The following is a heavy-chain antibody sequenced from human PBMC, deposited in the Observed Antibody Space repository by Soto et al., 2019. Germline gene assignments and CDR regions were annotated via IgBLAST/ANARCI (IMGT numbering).Heavy chain of an antibody. CDR1: GDSMTKYS. J-gene: IGHJ4*02. Sequence: QVQLQESGPGLVKPSETLSLTCTVSGDSMTKYSWSWIRQPAGKGLEWIGRVYTSGRTNYNPSLKSRVTMSIDTSNKHFSLTLKSVTAADTAVYYCARTVGAAYYFDFWGQGALVTVSS. V-gene: IGHV4-4*07. CDR2: VYTSGRT. CDR3: ARTVGAAYYFDF. D-gene: IGHD1-26*01.